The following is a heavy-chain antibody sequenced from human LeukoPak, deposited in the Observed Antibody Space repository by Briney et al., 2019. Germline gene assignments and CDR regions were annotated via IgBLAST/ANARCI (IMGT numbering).Heavy chain of an antibody. D-gene: IGHD4-17*01. V-gene: IGHV1-69*13. J-gene: IGHJ4*02. CDR1: GGTFSSYA. Sequence: GASVKVSCRASGGTFSSYAISWVRQAPGQGLEWMGGIIPIFGTANYAQKFQGKVTITADESTSTAYMELSSLRSEDTAVYYCARGSNYGDIDYWGQGTLVTVSS. CDR2: IIPIFGTA. CDR3: ARGSNYGDIDY.